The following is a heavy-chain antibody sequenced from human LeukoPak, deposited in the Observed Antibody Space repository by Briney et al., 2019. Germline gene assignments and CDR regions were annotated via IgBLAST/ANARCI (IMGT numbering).Heavy chain of an antibody. J-gene: IGHJ4*02. CDR2: IHYSGST. CDR3: ARRKGGSSEFDY. V-gene: IGHV4-39*01. D-gene: IGHD1-14*01. Sequence: SETLSLTCTVSGGSISSGNYYWGWIRQPTGKGLEWIGNIHYSGSTYYNPSLKSRVTISVDTSNNQFSLKLSSVTAADTAVYYCARRKGGSSEFDYWGQGTLVTASS. CDR1: GGSISSGNYY.